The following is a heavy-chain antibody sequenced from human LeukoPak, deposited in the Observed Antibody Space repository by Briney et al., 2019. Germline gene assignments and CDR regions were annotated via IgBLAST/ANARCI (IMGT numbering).Heavy chain of an antibody. CDR3: ARDAWDTYYYDSSGYPLSDAFDI. D-gene: IGHD3-22*01. CDR2: IYHSGST. V-gene: IGHV4-38-2*02. Sequence: SETLSLTCAVSGYSISSGYYWGWIRQPPGKGLEWIGSIYHSGSTYYNPSLKSRVTISVDTSKNQFSLKLSSVTAADTAVYYCARDAWDTYYYDSSGYPLSDAFDIWGQGTMVTVSS. CDR1: GYSISSGYY. J-gene: IGHJ3*02.